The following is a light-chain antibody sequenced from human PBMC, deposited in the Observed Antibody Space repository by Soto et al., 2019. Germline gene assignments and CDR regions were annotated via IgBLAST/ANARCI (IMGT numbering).Light chain of an antibody. J-gene: IGKJ1*01. V-gene: IGKV3-15*01. CDR3: QQYNNWPRT. CDR1: ESVTDY. Sequence: EILLTQSPCSLSLSPVEIGTLSCRASESVTDYLAWYQQKPGQAPRLLIYGASTRATGIPARFSGSGSGTEFTLTINSLQSEDFAVYYCQQYNNWPRTFGQGTKVDIK. CDR2: GAS.